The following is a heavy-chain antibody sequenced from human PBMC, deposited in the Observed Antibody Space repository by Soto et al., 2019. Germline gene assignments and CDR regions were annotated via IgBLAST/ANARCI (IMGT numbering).Heavy chain of an antibody. J-gene: IGHJ4*02. D-gene: IGHD2-2*01. CDR2: ISSTSSYI. V-gene: IGHV3-21*01. CDR1: GFTFSSYS. CDR3: ARDSASLSEYYFDY. Sequence: EVQLVESGGGLVKPGGSLRLSCAASGFTFSSYSLSWVRQAAGKGLEWVSSISSTSSYIYYADSVKGRFTISRDNAKNSLFLQMNSLRAADTAVYYCARDSASLSEYYFDYWGQGTLVSVSS.